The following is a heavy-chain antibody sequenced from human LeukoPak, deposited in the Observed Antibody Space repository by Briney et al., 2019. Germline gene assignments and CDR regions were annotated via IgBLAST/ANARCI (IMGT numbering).Heavy chain of an antibody. D-gene: IGHD5-12*01. CDR3: AKEAVAVASERLHYYYYYMDV. CDR2: ISWDGGNT. CDR1: GFTFDDYA. V-gene: IGHV3-43D*03. J-gene: IGHJ6*03. Sequence: PGGSLRLSCAASGFTFDDYAMHWVRQAPGKGLEWVSLISWDGGNTYYADSVKGRFTISRDNTKNSLYLQMNSLRTEDTALYYCAKEAVAVASERLHYYYYYMDVWGKGTTVTVSS.